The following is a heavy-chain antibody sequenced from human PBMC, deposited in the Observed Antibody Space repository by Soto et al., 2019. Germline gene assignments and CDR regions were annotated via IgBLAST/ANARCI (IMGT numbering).Heavy chain of an antibody. CDR3: ARRISTADKFDP. CDR2: ISSSGSTV. V-gene: IGHV3-48*03. Sequence: EVQLVESGGGLVQPGGSLRLSCAASGFTFSTYEMTWVRQAPGKGLEWVSHISSSGSTVYYADSVKGRFTISRVNAKNSLYLQMNSLRAEDTAVYYCARRISTADKFDPWGQGTLVTVSS. CDR1: GFTFSTYE. D-gene: IGHD6-13*01. J-gene: IGHJ5*02.